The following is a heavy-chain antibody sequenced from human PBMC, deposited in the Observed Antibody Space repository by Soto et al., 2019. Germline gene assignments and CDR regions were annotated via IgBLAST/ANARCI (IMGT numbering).Heavy chain of an antibody. D-gene: IGHD6-13*01. CDR2: IYPGDSDI. CDR3: ASFYSAFDS. J-gene: IGHJ3*02. Sequence: PGESLKISCEGSGYSFTSYWIGWVRQMPGKGLEWRGIIYPGDSDIRYSPSFQGQVTIAADKSSRPPYLPRSSLKAADTAMYYCASFYSAFDSWAQGKTGTVSS. V-gene: IGHV5-51*01. CDR1: GYSFTSYW.